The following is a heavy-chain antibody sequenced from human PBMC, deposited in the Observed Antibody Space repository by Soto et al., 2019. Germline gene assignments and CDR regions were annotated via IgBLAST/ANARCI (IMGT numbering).Heavy chain of an antibody. V-gene: IGHV4-31*03. CDR1: GGSISSGGYY. CDR3: ARGSRITVTTNAFDI. CDR2: IYYSGST. Sequence: QVQLQESGPGLVKPSQTLSLTCTVSGGSISSGGYYWSWIRQHPGKGLEWIGYIYYSGSTYYNPSLKSRVTISVDTSKNQFSLKLSSVTAADTAVYYCARGSRITVTTNAFDIWGQGTMVTVSS. D-gene: IGHD4-17*01. J-gene: IGHJ3*02.